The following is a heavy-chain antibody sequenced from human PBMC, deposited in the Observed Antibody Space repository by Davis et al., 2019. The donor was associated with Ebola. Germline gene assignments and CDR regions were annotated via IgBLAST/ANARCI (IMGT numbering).Heavy chain of an antibody. CDR3: RVVVDEYFEY. J-gene: IGHJ4*02. V-gene: IGHV1-2*06. D-gene: IGHD2-21*01. CDR1: GYTFTSYD. CDR2: INPYNGDT. Sequence: ASVKVSCKASGYTFTSYDINWVRQAPGQGLEWMGRINPYNGDTNLAQKFQDRVTMTRDTSISTGYMDLSNLTSDDTAVYYCRVVVDEYFEYWAQGTLVSVSS.